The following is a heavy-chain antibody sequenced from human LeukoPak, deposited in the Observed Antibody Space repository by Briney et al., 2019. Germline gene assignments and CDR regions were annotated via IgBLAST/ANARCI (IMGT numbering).Heavy chain of an antibody. CDR1: GGTISSNNW. CDR2: IYHSGST. V-gene: IGHV4-4*02. Sequence: PSGTLSLTCAVSGGTISSNNWCRLGRPPPRKGLGGIGIIYHSGSTNYTPSLKSRVTISLDKSKNQFSLKLSSVTAADTAVYYCARGIPEYSSVWYGDIWGQGTMVTVSS. CDR3: ARGIPEYSSVWYGDI. J-gene: IGHJ3*02. D-gene: IGHD6-19*01.